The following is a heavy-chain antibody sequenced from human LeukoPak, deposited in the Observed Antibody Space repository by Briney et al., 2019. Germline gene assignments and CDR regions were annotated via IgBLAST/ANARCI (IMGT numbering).Heavy chain of an antibody. J-gene: IGHJ4*02. CDR3: ARMWIQLWPFDY. CDR1: GFTFSTYW. CDR2: IKQDGSEK. Sequence: GGSLRLSCAASGFTFSTYWMSWVRQAPGKGLEWVANIKQDGSEKYYVDSVKGRFTISRDNDKNPLFLQMNSLRAEDTAVYYCARMWIQLWPFDYWGQGTLVTVSS. V-gene: IGHV3-7*01. D-gene: IGHD5-18*01.